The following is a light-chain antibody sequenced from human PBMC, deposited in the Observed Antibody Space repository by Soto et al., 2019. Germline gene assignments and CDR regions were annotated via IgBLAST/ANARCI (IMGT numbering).Light chain of an antibody. J-gene: IGKJ1*01. CDR3: QQYGISPRT. CDR1: QSVSSSY. Sequence: EIVLAQSPASVSLSPGDRATLSCRASQSVSSSYLAWFQQKPGQAPRLLIYGASTRATGIPDRFTGRGSGTDFSLTISSLDPEDFGVYYCQQYGISPRTFGQGTKVDIK. V-gene: IGKV3-20*01. CDR2: GAS.